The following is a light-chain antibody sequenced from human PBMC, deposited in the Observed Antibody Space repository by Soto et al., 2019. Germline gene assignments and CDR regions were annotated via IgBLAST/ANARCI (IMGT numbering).Light chain of an antibody. CDR2: SAS. CDR1: QGISRY. V-gene: IGKV1-9*01. CDR3: QQLHTYPHT. Sequence: IQLTQSPSSLSPSVGGRVTITCRASQGISRYLAWFQQRPGKAPKLLIYSASTLQTEVPSRFSGSGSGTDFTLTISGLQPEDSATYYCQQLHTYPHTFGQGTKLEIK. J-gene: IGKJ2*01.